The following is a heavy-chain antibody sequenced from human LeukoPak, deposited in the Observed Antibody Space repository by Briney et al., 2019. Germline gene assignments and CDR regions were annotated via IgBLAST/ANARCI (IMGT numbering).Heavy chain of an antibody. V-gene: IGHV3-48*01. CDR1: GFTFSSYS. Sequence: GGSLRLSCAASGFTFSSYSMNWVRQAPGKGLEWVSYISSSSSTIYYADSVKGRFTISRDNAKNSLYLQMNSLRAEDTAVYYCARVSGYSYGLLFDYWGQGTLVTVSS. CDR2: ISSSSSTI. J-gene: IGHJ4*02. D-gene: IGHD5-18*01. CDR3: ARVSGYSYGLLFDY.